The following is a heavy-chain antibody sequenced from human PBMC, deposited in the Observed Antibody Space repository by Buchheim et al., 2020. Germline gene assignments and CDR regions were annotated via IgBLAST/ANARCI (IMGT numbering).Heavy chain of an antibody. J-gene: IGHJ4*01. CDR2: VSYSGKT. CDR1: GDSISTYL. CDR3: ARGHRILRLLERLTYFDY. D-gene: IGHD3-3*01. V-gene: IGHV4-59*13. Sequence: QVQLQESGPGLVKPSETLSLTCTVSGDSISTYLWSWIRQPPGKGLEWIGYVSYSGKTNLNPSLKSRVTMSVDTSKNQFSLRLNSVTAADTAVYYCARGHRILRLLERLTYFDYWGHGAL.